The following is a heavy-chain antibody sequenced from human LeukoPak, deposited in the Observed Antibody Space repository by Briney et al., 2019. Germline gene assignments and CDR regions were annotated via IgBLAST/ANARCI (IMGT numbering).Heavy chain of an antibody. D-gene: IGHD4-17*01. CDR3: ARDMANDYGDYATWFDP. J-gene: IGHJ5*02. CDR2: ISSSSSYI. V-gene: IGHV3-21*03. CDR1: GFTFSSYG. Sequence: PGGSLRLSCAASGFTFSSYGMHWVRQAPGKGLEWVSSISSSSSYIYYADSVKGRFTISRDNAKNSLYLQMNSLRAEDTAVYYCARDMANDYGDYATWFDPWGQGTLVTVSS.